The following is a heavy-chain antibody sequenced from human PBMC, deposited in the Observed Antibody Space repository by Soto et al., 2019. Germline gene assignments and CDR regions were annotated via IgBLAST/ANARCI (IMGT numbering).Heavy chain of an antibody. CDR1: GYTFTSYG. Sequence: ASVKVSCKASGYTFTSYGISWVRQAPGQGLEWMGWISAYNGNTNYAQKLQGRVTMTTDTSTSTAYKELRSQRSDDTAEYFCVRVRDYYDSSGYFVDYWGQGTLVTVSS. CDR3: VRVRDYYDSSGYFVDY. J-gene: IGHJ4*02. D-gene: IGHD3-22*01. V-gene: IGHV1-18*01. CDR2: ISAYNGNT.